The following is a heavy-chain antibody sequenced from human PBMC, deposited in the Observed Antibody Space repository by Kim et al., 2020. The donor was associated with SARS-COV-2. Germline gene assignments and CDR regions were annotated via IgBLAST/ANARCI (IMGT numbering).Heavy chain of an antibody. J-gene: IGHJ4*02. CDR2: IKQDGSEK. D-gene: IGHD3-22*01. Sequence: GGSLRLSCAASGFTFSSYWMSWVRQAPGKGLEWVANIKQDGSEKYYVDSVKGRFTISRDNAKNSLYLQMNSLRAEDTAVYYCARELRYYYDSSGYLGSAGTQNRDYWGQGTLVTVSS. V-gene: IGHV3-7*01. CDR3: ARELRYYYDSSGYLGSAGTQNRDY. CDR1: GFTFSSYW.